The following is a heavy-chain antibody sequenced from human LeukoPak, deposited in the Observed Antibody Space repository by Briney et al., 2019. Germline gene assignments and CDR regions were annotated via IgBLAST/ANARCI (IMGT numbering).Heavy chain of an antibody. CDR3: ARGPTVTIFDY. Sequence: PSETLSLTCTVSGGSISSYYWSWIRQPPGKGLEWIGYIYYSGSTNYNPSLKSRVTISVDTSKNQFSPKLSSVTAADTAVYYCARGPTVTIFDYWGQGTLVTVSS. D-gene: IGHD4-17*01. CDR2: IYYSGST. CDR1: GGSISSYY. J-gene: IGHJ4*02. V-gene: IGHV4-59*01.